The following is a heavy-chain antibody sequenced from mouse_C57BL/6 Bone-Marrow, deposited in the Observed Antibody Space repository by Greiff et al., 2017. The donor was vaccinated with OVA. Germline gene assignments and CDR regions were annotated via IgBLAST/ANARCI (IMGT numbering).Heavy chain of an antibody. Sequence: VQLQQSGPELVKPGASVKISCKASGYSFTGYYMNWVKQSPEKSLEWIGEINPSTGGTTYNQKFKAKATLTVDKSASTAYMQLKSLTSEYSAVYYCERNFTSTYYYAMDYWGQGTSVTVSS. V-gene: IGHV1-42*01. J-gene: IGHJ4*01. CDR3: ERNFTSTYYYAMDY. CDR1: GYSFTGYY. D-gene: IGHD6-1*01. CDR2: INPSTGGT.